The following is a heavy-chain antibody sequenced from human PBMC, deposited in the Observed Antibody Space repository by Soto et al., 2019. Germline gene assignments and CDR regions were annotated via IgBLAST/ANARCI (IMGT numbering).Heavy chain of an antibody. CDR1: GYTFTSYG. CDR2: ISAYNGNT. CDR3: ARDGYSSSWAVYYYYGMDV. V-gene: IGHV1-18*01. J-gene: IGHJ6*02. D-gene: IGHD6-13*01. Sequence: QVQLVQSGAEVKKPGASVKVSCKASGYTFTSYGISWVRQAPGQGLEWMGWISAYNGNTNYAQKLQGRVTMTTDSSASTAYMELRSLRSDDTAVYYCARDGYSSSWAVYYYYGMDVWGQGTTVTVSS.